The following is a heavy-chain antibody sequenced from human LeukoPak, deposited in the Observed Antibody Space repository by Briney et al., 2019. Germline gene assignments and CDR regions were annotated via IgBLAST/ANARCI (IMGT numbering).Heavy chain of an antibody. CDR1: GGTFSSYA. Sequence: SVKVSCKASGGTFSSYAISWVRQAPGQGLEWMGRIIPILGIANYAQKFQGRVTITADKSTSTAYMELSSLRSEDTAVYYCARENDCGGVCPPFDWGQGTLVTVSS. D-gene: IGHD2-21*02. CDR2: IIPILGIA. J-gene: IGHJ4*02. V-gene: IGHV1-69*04. CDR3: ARENDCGGVCPPFD.